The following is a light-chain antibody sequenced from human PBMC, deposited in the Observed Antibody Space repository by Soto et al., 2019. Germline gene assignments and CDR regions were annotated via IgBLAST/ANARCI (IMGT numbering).Light chain of an antibody. CDR1: QSVRSY. CDR2: DAS. CDR3: QHRCNWLT. J-gene: IGKJ4*01. Sequence: EIVLTQSPATLSLSPGERATLSCRASQSVRSYLAWYQQKPGQAPRLLIYDASKRATGIPARFSGSGSGTDFTPPYRSLEPEDFAVYSGQHRCNWLTFGRGNKLEF. V-gene: IGKV3-11*01.